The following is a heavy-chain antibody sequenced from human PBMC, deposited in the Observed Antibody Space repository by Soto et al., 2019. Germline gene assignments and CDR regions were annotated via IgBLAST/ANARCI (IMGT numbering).Heavy chain of an antibody. CDR3: ARGYCSGGSCYSDYYYYYYYYMDV. Sequence: ASVKVSCKASGYTFTSYAMHWVRQAPGQRLEWMGWINAGNGNTKYSQKFQGRVTITRDTSASTAYMERSSLRSEDTAVYYCARGYCSGGSCYSDYYYYYYYYMDVWGKGTTVTVSS. V-gene: IGHV1-3*01. CDR2: INAGNGNT. D-gene: IGHD2-15*01. J-gene: IGHJ6*03. CDR1: GYTFTSYA.